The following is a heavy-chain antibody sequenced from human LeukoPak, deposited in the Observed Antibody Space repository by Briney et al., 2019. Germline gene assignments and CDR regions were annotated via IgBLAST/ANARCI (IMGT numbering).Heavy chain of an antibody. Sequence: RXXPGKGXXXIGIIYPSDSDTRNSPSFQGQVTISADKSSSTAYLQWSSLKASDSAMYYCARTGYSGYEFDYWGQGTLVTVSS. D-gene: IGHD5-12*01. CDR3: ARTGYSGYEFDY. CDR2: IYPSDSDT. J-gene: IGHJ4*02. V-gene: IGHV5-51*01.